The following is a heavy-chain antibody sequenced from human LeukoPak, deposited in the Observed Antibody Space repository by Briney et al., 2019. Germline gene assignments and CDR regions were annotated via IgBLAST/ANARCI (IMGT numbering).Heavy chain of an antibody. CDR3: ARGSYYYDSSGPGDFDY. CDR2: ISAYNGNT. Sequence: GASVKVSCKASGYTFTSYGISWVRQAPGQGLEWMGWISAYNGNTNYAQKLQGRVTMTTDTSTSTAYMELRSLRSDDTAVYYCARGSYYYDSSGPGDFDYSGQGTLVTVSS. D-gene: IGHD3-22*01. CDR1: GYTFTSYG. V-gene: IGHV1-18*01. J-gene: IGHJ4*02.